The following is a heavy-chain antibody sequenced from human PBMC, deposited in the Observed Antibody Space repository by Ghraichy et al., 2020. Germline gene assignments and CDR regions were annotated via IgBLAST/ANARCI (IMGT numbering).Heavy chain of an antibody. V-gene: IGHV4-34*01. CDR1: GGSFSGYY. CDR2: INHSGST. CDR3: ARDGVLGSRDCTNGVCYQTNYYYDGMDV. D-gene: IGHD2-8*01. Sequence: SETLSLTCAVYGGSFSGYYWSWIRQPPGKGLEWIGEINHSGSTNYNPSLKSRVTISVDTSKNQFSLKLSSVTAADTAVYYCARDGVLGSRDCTNGVCYQTNYYYDGMDVWGQGTTVTVSS. J-gene: IGHJ6*02.